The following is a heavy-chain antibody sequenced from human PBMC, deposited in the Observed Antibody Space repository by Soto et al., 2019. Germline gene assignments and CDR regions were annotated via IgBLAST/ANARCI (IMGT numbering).Heavy chain of an antibody. V-gene: IGHV4-31*03. CDR3: ARGIDDFWSGPRGDAFDI. CDR1: GGSISSGGYY. Sequence: TLSPTCTVSGGSISSGGYYWSWIRQHPGKGLEWIGYIYYSGSTYYNPSLKSRVTISVDTSKNQFSLKLSSVTAADTAVYYCARGIDDFWSGPRGDAFDIWGQGTMVTVSS. D-gene: IGHD3-3*01. J-gene: IGHJ3*02. CDR2: IYYSGST.